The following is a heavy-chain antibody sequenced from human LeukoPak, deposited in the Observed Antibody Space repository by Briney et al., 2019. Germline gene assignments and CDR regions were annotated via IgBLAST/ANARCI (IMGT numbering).Heavy chain of an antibody. CDR1: GYSFTSYW. CDR3: APSSEGQWLGMGGDAFDI. V-gene: IGHV5-51*01. D-gene: IGHD6-19*01. CDR2: IYPGDSDT. Sequence: GEALKISCKGSGYSFTSYWIGWVRQMPGKGLEWMGIIYPGDSDTRYSPSFQGQVTISADKSISTAYLQWSSLKASDTAMYYCAPSSEGQWLGMGGDAFDIWGQGTMVTVSS. J-gene: IGHJ3*02.